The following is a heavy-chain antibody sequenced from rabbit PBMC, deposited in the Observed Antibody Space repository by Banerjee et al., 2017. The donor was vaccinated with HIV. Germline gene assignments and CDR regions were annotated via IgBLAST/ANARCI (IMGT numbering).Heavy chain of an antibody. CDR2: IYGGSLGST. J-gene: IGHJ4*01. D-gene: IGHD4-1*01. CDR1: GFSLSSNYY. Sequence: QEQLEESGGGLVKPEGSLTLTCTASGFSLSSNYYTCWVRQAPGKGLEWIACIYGGSLGSTYYASWAKGRFTISKTSSTTVTLQMTSLTAADTATYFCARDLAGVIGWNFNLWGPGTLVTVS. CDR3: ARDLAGVIGWNFNL. V-gene: IGHV1S45*01.